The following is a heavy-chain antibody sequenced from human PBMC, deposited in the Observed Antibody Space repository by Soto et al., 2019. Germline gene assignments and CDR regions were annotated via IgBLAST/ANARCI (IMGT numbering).Heavy chain of an antibody. J-gene: IGHJ4*02. CDR3: ARAPAY. CDR1: GGSISSGGYS. CDR2: IYHSGST. Sequence: SETLSVTYAVSGGSISSGGYSWSWIRQPPGKGLEWIGYIYHSGSTYYNPSLKSRVTISVDRSKNQFSLKLRSVTAADTAVYYCARAPAYWGQGTLVT. V-gene: IGHV4-30-2*01.